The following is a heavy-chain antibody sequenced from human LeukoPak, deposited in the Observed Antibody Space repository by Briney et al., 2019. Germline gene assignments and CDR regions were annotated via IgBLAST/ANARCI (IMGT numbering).Heavy chain of an antibody. Sequence: GGSLRLSCAASGFTFSSYWMSWVHQAPGKGLEWVANIKQDGSEKYYVDSVKGRFTISRDNAKNSLYLQMNSLRAEDTAVYYCAASDSSSWYNNHYFDYWGQGTLVTVSS. CDR2: IKQDGSEK. CDR3: AASDSSSWYNNHYFDY. V-gene: IGHV3-7*01. CDR1: GFTFSSYW. D-gene: IGHD6-13*01. J-gene: IGHJ4*02.